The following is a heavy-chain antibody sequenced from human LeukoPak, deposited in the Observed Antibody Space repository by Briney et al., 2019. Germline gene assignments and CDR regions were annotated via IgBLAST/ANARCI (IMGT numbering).Heavy chain of an antibody. Sequence: SETLSLTCTVSGGSISSSSYYWGWIRQPPGKGLEWIGSIYYSGSTYYNPSLKSRVTIPVDTSKNQFSLKLSSVTAADTAVYYCARQDYDILTGYPNWFDPWGQGTLVTVSS. J-gene: IGHJ5*02. D-gene: IGHD3-9*01. V-gene: IGHV4-39*01. CDR3: ARQDYDILTGYPNWFDP. CDR2: IYYSGST. CDR1: GGSISSSSYY.